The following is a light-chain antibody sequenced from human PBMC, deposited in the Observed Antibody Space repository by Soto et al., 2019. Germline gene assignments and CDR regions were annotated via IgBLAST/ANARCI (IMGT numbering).Light chain of an antibody. Sequence: EVVLTQSPGTLSFSPGETATLSCGASQSVSSSYLAWFQQKPGLAPRLLIYDASTRATAIPDRFSGSGSGTDFTLTISRLEPEDFAVYYCQQYGSSPITFGQGTRLEIK. CDR1: QSVSSSY. CDR2: DAS. CDR3: QQYGSSPIT. V-gene: IGKV3D-20*01. J-gene: IGKJ5*01.